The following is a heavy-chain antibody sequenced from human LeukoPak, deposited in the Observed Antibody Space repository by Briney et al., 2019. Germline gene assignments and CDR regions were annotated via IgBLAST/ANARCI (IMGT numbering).Heavy chain of an antibody. CDR2: TYYRPKWYN. CDR1: GDSVPSNSAA. V-gene: IGHV6-1*01. J-gene: IGHJ4*02. Sequence: PSQTLALTCAISGDSVPSNSAAWNWIRQSPSRGLEWLGRTYYRPKWYNDYAVSVKSRITINPDTSKNQFSLQLNCVTPEDTAVYYCARAGFGSSSWYGSWFDYWGQGTLVTVS. CDR3: ARAGFGSSSWYGSWFDY. D-gene: IGHD6-13*01.